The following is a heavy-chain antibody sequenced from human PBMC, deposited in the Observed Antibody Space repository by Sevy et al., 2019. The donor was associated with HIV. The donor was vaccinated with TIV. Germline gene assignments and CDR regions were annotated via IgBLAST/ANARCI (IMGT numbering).Heavy chain of an antibody. CDR2: ITYSGGSA. J-gene: IGHJ4*02. CDR3: ATLNRGSSFTEY. V-gene: IGHV3-23*01. D-gene: IGHD1-1*01. Sequence: GGSLTLSCAASGFTFSTYAMTWVRHAPGKGLEWVSTITYSGGSAFYTDSVKGRFTISRDNSKNTLYLQMNSLRAEDTAVYYCATLNRGSSFTEYWGQGTLVTVSS. CDR1: GFTFSTYA.